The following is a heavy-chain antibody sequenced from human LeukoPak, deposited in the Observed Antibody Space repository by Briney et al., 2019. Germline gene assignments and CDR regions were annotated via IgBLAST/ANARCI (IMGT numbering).Heavy chain of an antibody. CDR1: GYTFTSYD. Sequence: GASVKVSCKASGYTFTSYDINWVRQATGQGLEWMGWMNPNSGNTGYAQKFQGRVTMTRNTSISTAYMELSSLRSEDTAVYYCARGRSGSYRVDYYYYMDVWGKGTTVTISS. J-gene: IGHJ6*03. V-gene: IGHV1-8*01. CDR2: MNPNSGNT. D-gene: IGHD1-26*01. CDR3: ARGRSGSYRVDYYYYMDV.